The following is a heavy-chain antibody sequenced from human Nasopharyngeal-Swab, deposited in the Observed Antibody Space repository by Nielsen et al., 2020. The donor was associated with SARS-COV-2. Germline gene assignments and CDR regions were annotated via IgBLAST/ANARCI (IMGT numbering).Heavy chain of an antibody. Sequence: GGSLRLSCAASGFTFSSYAMHWVRQAPGKGLEWMTLISYDGSNKYYADSVKGRFTISRDNSQNTLYLQMNSLRAEDMAVYYCARGGNYYDSSGYVYYYYGMDVWGQGTTVTVSS. CDR2: ISYDGSNK. CDR1: GFTFSSYA. CDR3: ARGGNYYDSSGYVYYYYGMDV. V-gene: IGHV3-30*04. J-gene: IGHJ6*02. D-gene: IGHD3-22*01.